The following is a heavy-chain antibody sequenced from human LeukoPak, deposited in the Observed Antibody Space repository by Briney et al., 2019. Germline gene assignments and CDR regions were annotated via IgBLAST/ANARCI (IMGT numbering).Heavy chain of an antibody. J-gene: IGHJ6*03. CDR3: ARSLDPSQDWSGSPDYYMDV. Sequence: PGGSLRLSCAASGFTFDDYTMHWVRQAPGKGLEWVSLISWDGGSTYYADSVQGRFTISRDNSKNSLYLQMNSLRTEDTDLYYCARSLDPSQDWSGSPDYYMDVWGKGTTVTVSS. CDR1: GFTFDDYT. V-gene: IGHV3-43*01. D-gene: IGHD3-3*01. CDR2: ISWDGGST.